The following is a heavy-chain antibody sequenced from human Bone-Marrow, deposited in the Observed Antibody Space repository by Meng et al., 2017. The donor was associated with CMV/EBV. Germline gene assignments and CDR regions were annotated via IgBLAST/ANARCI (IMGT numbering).Heavy chain of an antibody. CDR1: GFTFGIYA. CDR2: ISGSGGST. D-gene: IGHD4-11*01. J-gene: IGHJ4*02. Sequence: GGSLRLSCAASGFTFGIYAMSWVRQAPGKGLEWVSAISGSGGSTHYADSVKGRFIISRDNSKNTLYLHMSSLRPEDTAVYYCARNPLYTHFDYWGQGTLVTVSS. V-gene: IGHV3-23*01. CDR3: ARNPLYTHFDY.